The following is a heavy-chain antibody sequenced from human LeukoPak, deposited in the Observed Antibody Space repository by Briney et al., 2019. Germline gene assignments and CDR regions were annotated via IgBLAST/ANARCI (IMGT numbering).Heavy chain of an antibody. J-gene: IGHJ5*02. D-gene: IGHD6-13*01. Sequence: SETLSLTCTVSGGSISSSSYYWGWIRQPPGKGLEWIGSIYYSGSTYYNPSLKSRVTISVDTSKNHFSLKLSSVTAADTAVYYCARGGNSGYSSSWYWFDPWGQGTLVTVSS. CDR3: ARGGNSGYSSSWYWFDP. CDR2: IYYSGST. CDR1: GGSISSSSYY. V-gene: IGHV4-39*07.